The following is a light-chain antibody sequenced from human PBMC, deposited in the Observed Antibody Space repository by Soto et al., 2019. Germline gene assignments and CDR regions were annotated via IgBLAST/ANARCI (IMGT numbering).Light chain of an antibody. Sequence: QSALTQPPSASGSPGQSVTISCTGTSSDVGGYNYVSWYQQHPGKAPKLMIYEVSERPSGVHDRFSGYKSGNTASLTVSGLQAEDEADYYCSSYAGSNNLVFGGGTKLTVL. J-gene: IGLJ2*01. CDR2: EVS. V-gene: IGLV2-8*01. CDR1: SSDVGGYNY. CDR3: SSYAGSNNLV.